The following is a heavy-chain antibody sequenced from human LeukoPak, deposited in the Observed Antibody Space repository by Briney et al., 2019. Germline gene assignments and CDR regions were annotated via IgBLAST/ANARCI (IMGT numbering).Heavy chain of an antibody. CDR2: ISGSSDII. Sequence: SGGSLRLSCAASGFTFSIYSINWVRQAPGNGLEWVSYISGSSDIIYYADSVKGRFTISRENAENSVSLQMNSLRGEDTAVYYCARGGAFYDMLTGHHKIKPEYMDVWGKGTTVTVSS. V-gene: IGHV3-48*04. CDR1: GFTFSIYS. J-gene: IGHJ6*03. CDR3: ARGGAFYDMLTGHHKIKPEYMDV. D-gene: IGHD3-9*01.